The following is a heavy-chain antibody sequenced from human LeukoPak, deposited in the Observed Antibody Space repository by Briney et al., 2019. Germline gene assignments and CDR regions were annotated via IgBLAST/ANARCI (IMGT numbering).Heavy chain of an antibody. V-gene: IGHV1-69*13. CDR2: IIPIFGTA. Sequence: GASVKVSCKASGGTFSSYAISWVRQAPGQGLEWMGGIIPIFGTANYAQKFQGRVTITADESTSTAYMELSSLRSEDTAVYYCARAKYYGSGSYYKSAFDIWGQGTMVTVSS. CDR3: ARAKYYGSGSYYKSAFDI. CDR1: GGTFSSYA. D-gene: IGHD3-10*01. J-gene: IGHJ3*02.